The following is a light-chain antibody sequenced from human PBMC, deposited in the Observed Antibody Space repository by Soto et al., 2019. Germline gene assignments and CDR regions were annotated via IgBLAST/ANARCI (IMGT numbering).Light chain of an antibody. J-gene: IGLJ3*02. V-gene: IGLV1-51*01. CDR2: DNN. Sequence: QSVLTQPPSVSAAPGQKVTISCSGSSSNIGNNYVSWYQQLPGTAPKLLIYDNNKRPSGIPDRFSGSKSGTSATLGITGLRTGAEADYYCGTWDSSLSAGVFGGGTK. CDR3: GTWDSSLSAGV. CDR1: SSNIGNNY.